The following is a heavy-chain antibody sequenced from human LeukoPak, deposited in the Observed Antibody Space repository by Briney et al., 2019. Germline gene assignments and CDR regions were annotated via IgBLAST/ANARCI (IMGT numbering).Heavy chain of an antibody. Sequence: SVKVSCKASGGTFSSYAISWVRQAPGQGLEWMGGIIPIFGTANYAQKFQGRVTITTDESTSTAYMELSSLRSEDTAVYYCAPAELLSGSTDPWGQGTLVTVSS. V-gene: IGHV1-69*05. CDR2: IIPIFGTA. CDR1: GGTFSSYA. D-gene: IGHD2-2*01. J-gene: IGHJ5*02. CDR3: APAELLSGSTDP.